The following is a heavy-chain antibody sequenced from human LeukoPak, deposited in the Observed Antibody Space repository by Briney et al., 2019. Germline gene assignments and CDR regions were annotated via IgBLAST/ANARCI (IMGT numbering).Heavy chain of an antibody. J-gene: IGHJ5*02. V-gene: IGHV4-34*01. CDR2: INHSGRT. CDR1: GGSFSGYY. D-gene: IGHD6-13*01. Sequence: SETLSLTCAVYGGSFSGYYWSWIRQPPGKGLEWIGEINHSGRTNYNPSLKSRVTISVDTSKNHFSLKLSSVTAADTAVYYCARVGPAATGWFDPWGQGTLVAVSS. CDR3: ARVGPAATGWFDP.